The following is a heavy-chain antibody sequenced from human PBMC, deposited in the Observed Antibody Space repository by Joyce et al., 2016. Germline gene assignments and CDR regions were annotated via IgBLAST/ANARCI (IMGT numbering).Heavy chain of an antibody. D-gene: IGHD2-15*01. CDR3: TRIGDCSGGSCYEGWFDP. CDR2: IRSKAYGGTT. V-gene: IGHV3-49*05. CDR1: GFIFGAYA. J-gene: IGHJ5*02. Sequence: EVQLVESGGGLVKQGRSLRLSCTSSGFIFGAYAMNWFRQSPGKWLEWVGFIRSKAYGGTTDYAASVKGRFTISRYDSKSIAYLQMDSLKTEDTAVYYCTRIGDCSGGSCYEGWFDPWGQGTLVTVSS.